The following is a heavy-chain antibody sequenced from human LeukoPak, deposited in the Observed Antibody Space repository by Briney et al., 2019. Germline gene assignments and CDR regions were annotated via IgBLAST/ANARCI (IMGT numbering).Heavy chain of an antibody. D-gene: IGHD4-17*01. CDR2: ISSSSRYI. V-gene: IGHV3-21*01. CDR1: GFTFSSYS. J-gene: IGHJ4*02. Sequence: GGSLRLSCAASGFTFSSYSMNWVRQAPGKGLEWVSSISSSSRYIYYAESVKGRFTISRDNAKKSLYLQMNSLRAEDTAVYYCARDNYGDHPGALGYWGQGTLVTVSS. CDR3: ARDNYGDHPGALGY.